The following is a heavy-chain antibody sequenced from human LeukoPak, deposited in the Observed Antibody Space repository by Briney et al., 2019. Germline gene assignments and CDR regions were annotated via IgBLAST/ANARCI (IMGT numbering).Heavy chain of an antibody. D-gene: IGHD3-10*01. CDR3: ARVMVRGGTTYYFDY. J-gene: IGHJ4*02. Sequence: SETLSLTCTVSGYSISSGYYWGWIRQPPGKGLEWIGSIYHSGSTYYNPSLKSRVTISVDTSKNQFSLKLSSVTAADTAVYYCARVMVRGGTTYYFDYWGQGTLVTVSS. CDR1: GYSISSGYY. CDR2: IYHSGST. V-gene: IGHV4-38-2*02.